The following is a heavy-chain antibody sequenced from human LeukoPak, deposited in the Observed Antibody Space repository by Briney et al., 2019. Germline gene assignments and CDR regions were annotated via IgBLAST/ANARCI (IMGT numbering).Heavy chain of an antibody. V-gene: IGHV1-69*04. D-gene: IGHD3-3*01. CDR1: GGTFSSYA. Sequence: ASVKVSCKAPGGTFSSYAISWVRQAPGQGLEWMGRIIPILGIANYAQKFQGRVTITADKSTSTAYMELSSLRSEDTAVYYCASMEWDPVTSEKGVDYWGQGTLVTVSS. CDR3: ASMEWDPVTSEKGVDY. J-gene: IGHJ4*02. CDR2: IIPILGIA.